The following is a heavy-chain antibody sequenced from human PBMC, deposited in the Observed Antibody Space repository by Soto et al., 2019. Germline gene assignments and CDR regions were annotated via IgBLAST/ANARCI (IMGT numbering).Heavy chain of an antibody. CDR1: GFTFSSYW. D-gene: IGHD6-13*01. J-gene: IGHJ4*02. V-gene: IGHV3-7*01. CDR3: ARGEYSSSWYVGY. CDR2: IKQDGSEK. Sequence: GGSLRLSCAASGFTFSSYWMSWVRQAPGKGLEWVANIKQDGSEKYYVDSVKGRFTISRDNAKNSLYLQMNSLRAEDTAVYYCARGEYSSSWYVGYWGQETLVTVSS.